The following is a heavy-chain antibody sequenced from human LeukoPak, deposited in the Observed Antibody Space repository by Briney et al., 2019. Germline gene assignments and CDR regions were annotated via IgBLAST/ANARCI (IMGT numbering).Heavy chain of an antibody. CDR1: GYTFTGYY. J-gene: IGHJ4*02. V-gene: IGHV1-2*02. Sequence: GASVKVSCKASGYTFTGYYMHWVRQAPGQGLEWMGRINPNSGGTNYAQKFQGRVTMTRNTSISTAYMELSSLRSEDTAVYYCARGLARTIKSTNSYYFDYWGQGTLVTVSS. D-gene: IGHD6-6*01. CDR3: ARGLARTIKSTNSYYFDY. CDR2: INPNSGGT.